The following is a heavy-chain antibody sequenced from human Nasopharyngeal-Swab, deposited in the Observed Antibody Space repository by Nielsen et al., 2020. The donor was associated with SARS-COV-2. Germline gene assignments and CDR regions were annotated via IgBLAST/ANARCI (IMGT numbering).Heavy chain of an antibody. V-gene: IGHV3-30*04. D-gene: IGHD3-22*01. J-gene: IGHJ4*02. CDR3: ARVGYYYDSSGYYSNFDD. Sequence: GESLKISFAASGFPFSNYAMHWVRQAPGKGLEWVAVISYDGSNKYYADSVKGRFTISRDNSKNTLYLQMNSLRAEDTAVYYCARVGYYYDSSGYYSNFDDWGQGTPVTVSS. CDR1: GFPFSNYA. CDR2: ISYDGSNK.